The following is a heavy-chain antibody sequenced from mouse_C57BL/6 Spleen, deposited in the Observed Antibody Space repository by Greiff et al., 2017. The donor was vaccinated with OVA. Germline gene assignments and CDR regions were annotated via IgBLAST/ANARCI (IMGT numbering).Heavy chain of an antibody. Sequence: LQQSEGGLVQPGSSMKLSCTASGFTFSDYYMAWVRQVPEKGLEWVANINSDGSSTYYLDSLKSRFIISRDNAKNILYLQMSSLKSEDTATYYCAREYGYDDYLDYWGQGTTLTVSS. V-gene: IGHV5-16*01. CDR2: INSDGSST. CDR3: AREYGYDDYLDY. J-gene: IGHJ2*01. CDR1: GFTFSDYY. D-gene: IGHD2-2*01.